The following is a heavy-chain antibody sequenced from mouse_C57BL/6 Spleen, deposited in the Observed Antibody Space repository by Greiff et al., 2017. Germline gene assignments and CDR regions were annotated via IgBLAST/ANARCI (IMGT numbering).Heavy chain of an antibody. CDR1: GFTFTDYY. CDR3: ARLGSSSFDY. V-gene: IGHV7-3*01. J-gene: IGHJ2*01. CDR2: IRNKANGYTT. D-gene: IGHD1-1*01. Sequence: EVKLVESGGGLVQPGGSLSLSCAASGFTFTDYYMSWVRQPPGKALEWLGFIRNKANGYTTEYSASVKGRFTISRDNSQSILYLQMNALRAEDSATYYCARLGSSSFDYWGQGTTLTVSS.